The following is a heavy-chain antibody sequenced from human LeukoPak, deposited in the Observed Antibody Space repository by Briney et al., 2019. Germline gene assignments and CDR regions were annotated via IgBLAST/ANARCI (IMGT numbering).Heavy chain of an antibody. D-gene: IGHD4-23*01. Sequence: GGSLRLSCAASGFTFSGYGMHWVRQAPGKGLEWVAIISYDGSNQYYADSVKGRFTISRDNAKNSLYLQMNSLRAEDTAVYYCAKRTGGPCTYWGQGTLVTVSS. CDR3: AKRTGGPCTY. V-gene: IGHV3-30*18. J-gene: IGHJ4*02. CDR2: ISYDGSNQ. CDR1: GFTFSGYG.